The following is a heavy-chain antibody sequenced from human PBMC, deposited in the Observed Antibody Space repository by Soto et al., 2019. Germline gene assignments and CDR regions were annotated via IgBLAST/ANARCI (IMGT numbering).Heavy chain of an antibody. J-gene: IGHJ4*02. V-gene: IGHV3-11*01. CDR1: GFXFSDYY. CDR2: ISSSGSTI. CDR3: ARDLAIFGVVIIPRADY. Sequence: GXLRLSCASSGFXFSDYYVIWIRQAPGNGLECVSYISSSGSTIYYADSVKGRLTISSDNAKNSMYLQMNSLRAEDTAVYYCARDLAIFGVVIIPRADYWGQGTLGTVSS. D-gene: IGHD3-3*01.